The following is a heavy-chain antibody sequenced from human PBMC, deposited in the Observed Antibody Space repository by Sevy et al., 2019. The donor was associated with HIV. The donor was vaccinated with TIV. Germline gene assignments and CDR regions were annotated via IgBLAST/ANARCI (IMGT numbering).Heavy chain of an antibody. CDR1: GYTFTGYY. J-gene: IGHJ3*02. Sequence: ASVKVSCKASGYTFTGYYMHWVRQAPGQGLEWMGWINPNSGGTDYAQKFQGRVTMTRHTSISTAYMELSRLRSDDTAVYYCAGVKVISRGWYGGAFDIWGQGTMVTVSS. CDR3: AGVKVISRGWYGGAFDI. CDR2: INPNSGGT. V-gene: IGHV1-2*02. D-gene: IGHD6-19*01.